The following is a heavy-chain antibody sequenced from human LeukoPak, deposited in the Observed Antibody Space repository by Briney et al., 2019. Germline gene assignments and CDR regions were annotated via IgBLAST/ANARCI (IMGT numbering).Heavy chain of an antibody. J-gene: IGHJ6*03. CDR2: IYYSGST. V-gene: IGHV4-59*01. CDR1: GGSISSYY. CDR3: ARAAGYYGSGSEYYYYMDV. D-gene: IGHD3-10*01. Sequence: SETLSLTCTVSGGSISSYYWSWIRQPPGKGLEWIGYIYYSGSTNYNPSLKSRVTISVDTSKIQFSLKLSSVTAADTAVYYCARAAGYYGSGSEYYYYMDVWGKGTTVTVSS.